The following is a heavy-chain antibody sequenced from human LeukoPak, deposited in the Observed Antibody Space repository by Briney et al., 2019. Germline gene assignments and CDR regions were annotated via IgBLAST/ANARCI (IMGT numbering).Heavy chain of an antibody. D-gene: IGHD1-26*01. V-gene: IGHV4-39*07. J-gene: IGHJ6*03. CDR1: GGSISTSNYY. CDR2: IFYSGST. Sequence: SETLSLTCTVSGGSISTSNYYWGWIRQPPGKGLEWIGNIFYSGSTYYSPSLRSRVTISLDTSRNQFSLKLSSVTAADTAVYYCARTGGSFYFYYYMDVWGKGTTVTVSS. CDR3: ARTGGSFYFYYYMDV.